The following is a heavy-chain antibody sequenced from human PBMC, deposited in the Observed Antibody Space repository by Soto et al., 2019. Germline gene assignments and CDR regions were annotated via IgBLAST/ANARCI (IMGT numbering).Heavy chain of an antibody. Sequence: GGSLILSCAASGFTFSSYGMHWVRQAPGKGLEWVAVISYDGSNKYYADSVKGRFTISRDNSKNTLYLQMNSLRAEETAVYYCAKDSSIPYPQLDYGDYEFDYWGQGTLVTVSS. J-gene: IGHJ4*02. CDR1: GFTFSSYG. CDR2: ISYDGSNK. V-gene: IGHV3-30*18. D-gene: IGHD4-17*01. CDR3: AKDSSIPYPQLDYGDYEFDY.